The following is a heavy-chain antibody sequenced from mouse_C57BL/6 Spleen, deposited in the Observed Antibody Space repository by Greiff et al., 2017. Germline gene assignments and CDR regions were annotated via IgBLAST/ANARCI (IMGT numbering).Heavy chain of an antibody. Sequence: VQLQESGAELVKPGASVKLSCKASGYTFTSYWMHWVKQRPGQGLEWIGMIHPNSGSTNYNEKFKSKATLTVDKSSSTAYMQLSSLTSEDSAVYYCARFDGYYWFAYWGQGTLVTVSA. V-gene: IGHV1-64*01. J-gene: IGHJ3*01. CDR1: GYTFTSYW. CDR3: ARFDGYYWFAY. D-gene: IGHD2-3*01. CDR2: IHPNSGST.